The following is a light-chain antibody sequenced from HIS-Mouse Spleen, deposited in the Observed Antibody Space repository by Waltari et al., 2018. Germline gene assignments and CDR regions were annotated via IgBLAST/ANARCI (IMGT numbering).Light chain of an antibody. J-gene: IGLJ2*01. V-gene: IGLV3-10*01. CDR2: ADS. Sequence: SYELTQPPSVSVSPGQTARITCSGDALQKKFAYWYQQKSGQAPVLVIYADSKRPSGIPERFPGSSSGTMDTLTISGVQVEDEADYYCYSTDSSGNHRVFGGGTKLTVL. CDR3: YSTDSSGNHRV. CDR1: ALQKKF.